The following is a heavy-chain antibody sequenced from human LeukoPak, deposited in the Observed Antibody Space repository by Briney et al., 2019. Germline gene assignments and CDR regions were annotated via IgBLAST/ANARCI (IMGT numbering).Heavy chain of an antibody. D-gene: IGHD7-27*01. Sequence: GVSVKVSCKASGGTFSSYAISWVRQAPGQGLEWMGGIIPIFGTANYAQKFQGRVTITADESTNTAYMEPSSLRSEDTAVYYCARYHPLNWGPNWFDPWGQGTLVTVSS. CDR1: GGTFSSYA. J-gene: IGHJ5*02. CDR2: IIPIFGTA. V-gene: IGHV1-69*13. CDR3: ARYHPLNWGPNWFDP.